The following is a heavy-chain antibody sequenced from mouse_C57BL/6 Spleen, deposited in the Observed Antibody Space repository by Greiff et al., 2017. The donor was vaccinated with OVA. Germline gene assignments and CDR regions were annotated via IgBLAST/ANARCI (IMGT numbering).Heavy chain of an antibody. CDR2: INYDGSST. J-gene: IGHJ2*01. D-gene: IGHD1-1*01. CDR1: GFTFSDYY. Sequence: DVKLVESEGGLVQPGSSMKLSCTASGFTFSDYYMAWVRQVPEKGLEWVANINYDGSSTYYLDSLKSRFIISRDNAKNILYLQMSSLKSEDTATYYCARESSYGYFDYWGQGTTLTVSS. V-gene: IGHV5-16*01. CDR3: ARESSYGYFDY.